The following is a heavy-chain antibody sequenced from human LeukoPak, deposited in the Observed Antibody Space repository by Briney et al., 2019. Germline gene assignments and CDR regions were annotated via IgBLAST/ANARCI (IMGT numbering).Heavy chain of an antibody. D-gene: IGHD2-2*01. CDR3: ARRLTQYDCFDP. CDR2: TYYRSTWYN. CDR1: GGSVSSNSVT. V-gene: IGHV6-1*01. Sequence: SQALSLTCAISGGSVSSNSVTWNWIRQSPSRGLEWLGRTYYRSTWYNDYAVSVRGRITVNPDTSKNQFSLHLNSVTPEDTAVYYCARRLTQYDCFDPWGQGILVTVSS. J-gene: IGHJ5*02.